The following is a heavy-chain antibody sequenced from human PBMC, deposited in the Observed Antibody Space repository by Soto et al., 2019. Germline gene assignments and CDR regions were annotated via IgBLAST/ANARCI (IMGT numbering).Heavy chain of an antibody. J-gene: IGHJ4*02. CDR1: GDSIRSSY. V-gene: IGHV4-59*03. Sequence: SETLSLTCTVSGDSIRSSYWTWIRQAPGRGLEWIGDIYHTGTTNYNPSLKSRVSISVDTSKNQFSLRLRSVTAADTAIYFCAKISAGSTDETMFTVFDHWGQGTLVTVPS. CDR3: AKISAGSTDETMFTVFDH. D-gene: IGHD6-13*01. CDR2: IYHTGTT.